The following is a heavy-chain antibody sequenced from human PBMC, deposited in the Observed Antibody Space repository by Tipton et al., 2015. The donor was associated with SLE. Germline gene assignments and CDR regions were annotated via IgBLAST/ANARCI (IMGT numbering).Heavy chain of an antibody. Sequence: GLVKPSETLSLTCTVSGGSISSSSYYWGWIRQSPGKGLEWIGSIYYSGSTYYNPSLKSRVTISVDTSKNQFSLKLSFVTAADTAVYYCARPASSGYLDYFFDYWGQGTLVTVSS. J-gene: IGHJ4*02. CDR1: GGSISSSSYY. CDR3: ARPASSGYLDYFFDY. CDR2: IYYSGST. D-gene: IGHD3-22*01. V-gene: IGHV4-39*07.